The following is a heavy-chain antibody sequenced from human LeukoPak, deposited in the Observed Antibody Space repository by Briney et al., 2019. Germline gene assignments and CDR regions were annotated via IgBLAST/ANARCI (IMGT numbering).Heavy chain of an antibody. Sequence: GASVKVSCKASGGTFSSYAISWVRQAPGQGLEWMGWISAYNGYTHFAQKFQGRVTMTTDTSTSTAYMELRSLRSDDTAVYYCARGSPPRRNYGSSGYYSYYFDHWGQGTLVTVSS. J-gene: IGHJ4*02. CDR1: GGTFSSYA. CDR2: ISAYNGYT. CDR3: ARGSPPRRNYGSSGYYSYYFDH. V-gene: IGHV1-18*01. D-gene: IGHD3-22*01.